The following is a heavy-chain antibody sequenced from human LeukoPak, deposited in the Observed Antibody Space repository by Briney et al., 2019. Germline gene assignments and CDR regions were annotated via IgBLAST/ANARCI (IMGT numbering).Heavy chain of an antibody. V-gene: IGHV1-8*01. CDR2: MNPNSGNT. CDR3: ARVIRRLGYYFDY. D-gene: IGHD3-9*01. CDR1: GYTFTSYD. Sequence: ASVKVSCKASGYTFTSYDINWVRQATGQGLEWMGWMNPNSGNTGYAQKFQGRVPMTRNTSISTAYMELSSLRSEDTAVYYCARVIRRLGYYFDYWGQGTLVTVSS. J-gene: IGHJ4*02.